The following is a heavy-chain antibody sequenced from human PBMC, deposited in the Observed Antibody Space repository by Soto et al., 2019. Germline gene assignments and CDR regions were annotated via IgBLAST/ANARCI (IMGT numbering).Heavy chain of an antibody. CDR3: ARHSDVVSVRAPISLGYYYGMDV. CDR1: GYSFSTYW. CDR2: IYPGDSDT. J-gene: IGHJ6*02. D-gene: IGHD2-2*02. V-gene: IGHV5-51*01. Sequence: PWQSLKISCKAFGYSFSTYWIGWVRQMPGKVLEWTVIIYPGDSDTKYSPSFQGQVTISADKSMNTAYLQWSGLKASDTAMYYCARHSDVVSVRAPISLGYYYGMDVWGQGTTVTVSS.